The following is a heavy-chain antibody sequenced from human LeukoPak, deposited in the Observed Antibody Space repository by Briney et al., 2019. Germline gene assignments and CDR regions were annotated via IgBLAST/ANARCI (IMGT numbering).Heavy chain of an antibody. D-gene: IGHD3-22*01. CDR3: AREEYYDTSASTNFDY. CDR2: INTNTGKP. CDR1: GYTFTAYY. J-gene: IGHJ4*02. V-gene: IGHV7-4-1*02. Sequence: ASVKVSCKASGYTFTAYYIHWVRQAPGQGLEWMGRINTNTGKPTYAQGFTGRFVFSLDTSVSTAYLQISGLKAQDTAFYYCAREEYYDTSASTNFDYWGQGTLVTVSS.